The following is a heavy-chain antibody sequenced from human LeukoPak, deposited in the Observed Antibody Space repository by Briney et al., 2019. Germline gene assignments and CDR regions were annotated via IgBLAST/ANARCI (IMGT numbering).Heavy chain of an antibody. CDR3: ARDLYDGYNYVTGDY. D-gene: IGHD5-24*01. J-gene: IGHJ4*02. Sequence: SVKVSCKASGGTFSSYAVSWVRQAPGQGIEWMGRIIPIFGTANYAQKFQGRVTITADESTSTAYMELSSLRSEDTAVYYCARDLYDGYNYVTGDYWGQGTLVTVSS. V-gene: IGHV1-69*15. CDR2: IIPIFGTA. CDR1: GGTFSSYA.